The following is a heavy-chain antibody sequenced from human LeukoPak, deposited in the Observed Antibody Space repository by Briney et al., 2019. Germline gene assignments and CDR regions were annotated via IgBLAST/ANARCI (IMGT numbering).Heavy chain of an antibody. CDR2: MNPNSGNT. Sequence: ASVKDSSKASGYTFTSYDINWVRQATGQGLEWMGWMNPNSGNTGYAQKFQGRVTMTRNTSISTAYMELSSLRSEDTAVYYCARASSSWYPHYFDDSGERTLVTVSS. CDR1: GYTFTSYD. V-gene: IGHV1-8*01. CDR3: ARASSSWYPHYFDD. J-gene: IGHJ4*02. D-gene: IGHD6-13*01.